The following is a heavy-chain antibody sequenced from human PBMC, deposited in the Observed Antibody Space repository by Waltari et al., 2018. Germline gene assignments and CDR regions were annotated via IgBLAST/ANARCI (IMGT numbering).Heavy chain of an antibody. V-gene: IGHV3-48*03. CDR1: GFTFSSYE. CDR2: MSRRGTTI. J-gene: IGHJ4*02. D-gene: IGHD5-12*01. CDR3: ARGGGHEWGPSY. Sequence: EVQLVESGGGLVQPGESRSLFCVASGFTFSSYEMNWVRQAPGKVREGLSSMSRRGTTIYYADAVRGRFTISRDNAKNSLYLQMNSLRAEDTALYYCARGGGHEWGPSYWGQGTLVNVSP.